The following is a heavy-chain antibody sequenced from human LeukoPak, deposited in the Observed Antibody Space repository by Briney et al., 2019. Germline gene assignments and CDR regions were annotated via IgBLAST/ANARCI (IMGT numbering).Heavy chain of an antibody. Sequence: GGSLRLSCAASGFTFSSYGMHWVRQAPGKGLEWVAVISYDGSNKYYADSVKGRFTISRDNSKNTLYLQMNSLRAEDTAVYYCAKDQSGVLRLNAFDIWAKGQWSPSLQ. V-gene: IGHV3-30*18. J-gene: IGHJ3*02. CDR1: GFTFSSYG. D-gene: IGHD1-26*01. CDR2: ISYDGSNK. CDR3: AKDQSGVLRLNAFDI.